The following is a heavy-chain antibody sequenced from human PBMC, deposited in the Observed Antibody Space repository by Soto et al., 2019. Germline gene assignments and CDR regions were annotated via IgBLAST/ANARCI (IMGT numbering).Heavy chain of an antibody. V-gene: IGHV1-69*08. Sequence: QVQQVQSGAEVKKPGSSVKVSCKASGGTFSSYTISWVRQAPGQGLEWMGRIIPILGIANYAQKFQGRVTITADKSTSTAYMELSSLRSEDTAVYYCAREKGRGIQLWLDYWGQGTLVTVSS. CDR1: GGTFSSYT. CDR3: AREKGRGIQLWLDY. J-gene: IGHJ4*02. D-gene: IGHD5-18*01. CDR2: IIPILGIA.